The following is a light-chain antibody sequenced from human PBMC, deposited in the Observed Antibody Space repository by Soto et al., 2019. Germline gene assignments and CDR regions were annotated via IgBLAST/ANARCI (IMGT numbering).Light chain of an antibody. CDR2: EVT. V-gene: IGLV2-23*02. Sequence: QSALTQPASVSGSPGQSITLSCTGRSSDVGKYNLVSWYQQHPGKAPKFMIYEVTKRPSGVSNRFSGSKSGNTASLTISGLQAEDEANYYCCSYAGGSTLVFGGGTKLTVL. J-gene: IGLJ2*01. CDR3: CSYAGGSTLV. CDR1: SSDVGKYNL.